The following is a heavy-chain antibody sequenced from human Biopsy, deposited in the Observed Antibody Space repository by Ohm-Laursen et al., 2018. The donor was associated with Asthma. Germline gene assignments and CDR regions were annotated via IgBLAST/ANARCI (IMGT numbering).Heavy chain of an antibody. CDR1: GDSITSGGCC. Sequence: TLSLTCTVSGDSITSGGCCWTWIPQHPGKGLEWIGYIHHSGTSYFNPSLKSRVSFSRDTSKNQFSLRLSSVTAADTAMYYCARIPRRSGSYFVDYWGQGTLVTVSS. D-gene: IGHD3-22*01. J-gene: IGHJ4*02. V-gene: IGHV4-31*03. CDR3: ARIPRRSGSYFVDY. CDR2: IHHSGTS.